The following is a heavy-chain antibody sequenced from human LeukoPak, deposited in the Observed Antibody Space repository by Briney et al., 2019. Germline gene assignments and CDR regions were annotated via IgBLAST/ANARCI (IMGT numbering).Heavy chain of an antibody. CDR2: INSDGSST. V-gene: IGHV3-74*01. J-gene: IGHJ4*02. Sequence: PGGSLRLSCAASGFTFSRYWMHWVHHAPGKGLVWVSRINSDGSSTTYADSVKGRFTISRDNAKNTLCLQMNNLRAEDTAVYYCARDLSSGYYPELFDYWGQGTLVTVSS. D-gene: IGHD3-22*01. CDR1: GFTFSRYW. CDR3: ARDLSSGYYPELFDY.